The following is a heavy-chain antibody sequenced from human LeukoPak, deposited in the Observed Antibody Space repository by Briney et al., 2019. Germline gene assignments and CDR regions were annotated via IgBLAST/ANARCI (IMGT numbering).Heavy chain of an antibody. D-gene: IGHD3-22*01. CDR1: GYSFTAYY. Sequence: ASVNVSCKTSGYSFTAYYMHWVRQAPGQGLEWMGRINPNNGGTNYAQRFQGRVTMTRETSISTAYLELSRLTSDDTAVYYCASPGTYYYDSSGYSLDHWGQGTLVTVSS. CDR3: ASPGTYYYDSSGYSLDH. J-gene: IGHJ4*02. CDR2: INPNNGGT. V-gene: IGHV1-2*06.